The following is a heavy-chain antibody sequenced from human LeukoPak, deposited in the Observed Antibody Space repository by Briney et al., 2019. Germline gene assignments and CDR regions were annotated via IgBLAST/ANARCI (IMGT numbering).Heavy chain of an antibody. CDR2: ISGSGGST. J-gene: IGHJ3*02. Sequence: PGGSLRLSCAASGFTFSSYAMSWVRQAPGKGLEWVSAISGSGGSTYYADSVKGRFTTSRDNSKNTLYLQMNSLRAEDTAVYYCAKDQSGILWFGESDAFDIWGQGTMVTVSS. D-gene: IGHD3-10*01. CDR1: GFTFSSYA. CDR3: AKDQSGILWFGESDAFDI. V-gene: IGHV3-23*01.